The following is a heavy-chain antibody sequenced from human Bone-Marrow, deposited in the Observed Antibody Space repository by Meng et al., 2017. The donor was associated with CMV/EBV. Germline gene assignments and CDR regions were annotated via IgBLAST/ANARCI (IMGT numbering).Heavy chain of an antibody. V-gene: IGHV3-72*01. D-gene: IGHD1-1*01. Sequence: FRVPYMDWVRQSPGKGLEWVGRTRNQANSYTTEYAASVKGRFTISRDDSRNSLSLQMNSLKTEDTAVYYCAREGRERRGGYYYGMDVGGQGTTVTVSS. CDR3: AREGRERRGGYYYGMDV. CDR2: TRNQANSYTT. CDR1: FRVPY. J-gene: IGHJ6*02.